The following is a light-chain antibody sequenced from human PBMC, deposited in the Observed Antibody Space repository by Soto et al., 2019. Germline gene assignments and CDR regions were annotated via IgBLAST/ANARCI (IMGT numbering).Light chain of an antibody. Sequence: DIQLTQTPSFLSPCIGESVTITCRASQVISTSLAWYQVKPGKAPKLLIYAASTLESGVPSRFSGSGSGTDFTLTISSLQPEDFATYYCQQSYSTPPEITFGQGTRLEI. CDR3: QQSYSTPPEIT. J-gene: IGKJ5*01. CDR1: QVISTS. CDR2: AAS. V-gene: IGKV1-39*01.